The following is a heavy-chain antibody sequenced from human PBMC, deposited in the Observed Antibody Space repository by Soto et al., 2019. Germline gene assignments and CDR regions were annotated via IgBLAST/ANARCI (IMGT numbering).Heavy chain of an antibody. CDR3: ARDFVWGLKYYYYGMDV. D-gene: IGHD3-9*01. V-gene: IGHV3-33*01. CDR1: GFTFSSYG. CDR2: IWYDGSNK. J-gene: IGHJ6*02. Sequence: PGGSLRLSCAASGFTFSSYGMHWVRQAPGKGLEWVAVIWYDGSNKYYADSVKGRFTISRDNSKNTLYLQMNSLRAEDTAVYYCARDFVWGLKYYYYGMDVWGQGSTVPVSS.